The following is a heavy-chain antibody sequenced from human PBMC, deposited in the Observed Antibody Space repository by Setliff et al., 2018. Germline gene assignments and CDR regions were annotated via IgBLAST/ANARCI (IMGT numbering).Heavy chain of an antibody. CDR1: GGSFSGYY. CDR3: ARVSSLSGWYDY. CDR2: INHSGST. Sequence: KTSETLSLTCAVYGGSFSGYYWSWIRQPPGKGLEWIGEINHSGSTNYNPSLKSRVTISVDTSKNQFSLRLSSVTAADTAVYYCARVSSLSGWYDYWGQGTLVTVS. V-gene: IGHV4-34*01. D-gene: IGHD6-19*01. J-gene: IGHJ4*02.